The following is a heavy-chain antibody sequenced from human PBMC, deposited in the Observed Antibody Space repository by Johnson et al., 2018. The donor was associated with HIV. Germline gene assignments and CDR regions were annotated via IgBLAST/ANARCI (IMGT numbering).Heavy chain of an antibody. CDR1: GFTFSDHY. V-gene: IGHV3-11*04. CDR3: AKAGDYYDSSGYYDAFDI. CDR2: ISSSGRTT. J-gene: IGHJ3*02. D-gene: IGHD3-22*01. Sequence: QEKLVESGGGSVKAGGSLRLSCAASGFTFSDHYMTWIRQAPGKGLECISSISSSGRTTYYADSVKGRFTISRNNVQNSMLLQMNSLRADDTAVYYCAKAGDYYDSSGYYDAFDIWGQGTMVTVSS.